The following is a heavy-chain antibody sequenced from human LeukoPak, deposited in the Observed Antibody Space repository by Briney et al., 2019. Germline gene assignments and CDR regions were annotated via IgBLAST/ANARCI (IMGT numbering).Heavy chain of an antibody. CDR3: TTDRFS. CDR1: GFTLSNAW. CDR2: IKSKTDGGKT. Sequence: GGSLGLSCAASGFTLSNAWMSWVRQAPGKGLEWVGRIKSKTDGGKTDYAAPVKGRFTISREDSKNTLYLQMNSLKTEDTAVYYCTTDRFSWGQGTLVTVSS. J-gene: IGHJ5*02. V-gene: IGHV3-15*01. D-gene: IGHD3-10*01.